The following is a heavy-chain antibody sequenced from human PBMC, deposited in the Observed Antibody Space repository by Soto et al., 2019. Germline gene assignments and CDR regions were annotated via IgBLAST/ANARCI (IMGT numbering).Heavy chain of an antibody. V-gene: IGHV5-51*01. D-gene: IGHD4-4*01. CDR3: ARFSNYVGYYYGMDV. CDR2: IYPGDSDT. Sequence: GESLKISCKGSGYSFTSYWIGWVRQMPGKGLEWMGIIYPGDSDTRYSPSFQGQVTISADKSISTAYLQWSSLKASDTAMYYCARFSNYVGYYYGMDVWGQGTTVTVSS. J-gene: IGHJ6*02. CDR1: GYSFTSYW.